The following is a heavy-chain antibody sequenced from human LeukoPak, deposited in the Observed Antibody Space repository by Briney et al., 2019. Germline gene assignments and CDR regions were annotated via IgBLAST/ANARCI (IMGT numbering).Heavy chain of an antibody. CDR2: INHSGST. D-gene: IGHD3-22*01. Sequence: PSETLSLTCAVYGGSFSGYYWSWIRQPPGKGLEWIGEINHSGSTNYNPSLKSRVTISVDTSKNQFSLKLSSVTAADTAVYYCAILSSGYYLFDYWGQGTLVTVSS. CDR3: AILSSGYYLFDY. CDR1: GGSFSGYY. V-gene: IGHV4-34*01. J-gene: IGHJ4*02.